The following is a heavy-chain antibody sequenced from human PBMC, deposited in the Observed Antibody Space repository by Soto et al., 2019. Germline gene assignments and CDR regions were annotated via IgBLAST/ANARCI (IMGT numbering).Heavy chain of an antibody. CDR3: VRDQKYFRVNGNWFDS. Sequence: WASVKVSCKASGYTSADFGISWVRQAPGQGLEWMGWVSGNNGASNPAPKVQGRITMTLDTSTGVSYMALRSLRSDDTAIYYCVRDQKYFRVNGNWFDSWGQGTLVTVSS. V-gene: IGHV1-18*04. CDR1: GYTSADFG. CDR2: VSGNNGAS. D-gene: IGHD2-2*01. J-gene: IGHJ5*01.